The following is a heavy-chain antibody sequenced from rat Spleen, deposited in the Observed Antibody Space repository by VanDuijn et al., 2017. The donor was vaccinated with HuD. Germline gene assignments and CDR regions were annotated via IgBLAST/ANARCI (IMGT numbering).Heavy chain of an antibody. J-gene: IGHJ2*01. CDR2: ITSGDSNT. D-gene: IGHD1-1*01. Sequence: EVQLVESGGGLVQPGRSLKLSCAASEFTFSSFAMAWVRQAPKKGLEWVATITSGDSNTYYRDSVKGRFTISRDNAKSTLYLQMDSLSSEDTATYYCAKSGYYYSGEGDYFDYWGQGVMVTVSS. CDR3: AKSGYYYSGEGDYFDY. V-gene: IGHV5-7*01. CDR1: EFTFSSFA.